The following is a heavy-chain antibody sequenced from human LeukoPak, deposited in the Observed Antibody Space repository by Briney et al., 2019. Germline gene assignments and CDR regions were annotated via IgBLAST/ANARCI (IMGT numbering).Heavy chain of an antibody. CDR1: GGTFSSYA. CDR2: IIPIFGTA. CDR3: ATDLYGSGSYVFDY. D-gene: IGHD3-10*01. Sequence: SVKVSCKASGGTFSSYAISWVRQAPGQGLEWMGRIIPIFGTANYAQKFQGRVTITTDESTSAAYMELSSLRSEDTAVYYCATDLYGSGSYVFDYWGQGTLVTVSS. J-gene: IGHJ4*02. V-gene: IGHV1-69*05.